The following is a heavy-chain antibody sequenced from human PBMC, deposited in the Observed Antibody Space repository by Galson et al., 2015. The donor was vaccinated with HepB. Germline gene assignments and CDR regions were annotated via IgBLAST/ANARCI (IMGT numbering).Heavy chain of an antibody. Sequence: SVKVSCKASGYTFSRCGFSWVRQAPRQGLEWMGWISTYNGEIRYAQKFQGRITMTTDASTNTAYMELRTLRLDDTAVYFCARDRTVTTERDYYYYCPMDVWGQGTTVTVS. CDR3: ARDRTVTTERDYYYYCPMDV. J-gene: IGHJ6*02. V-gene: IGHV1-18*04. CDR2: ISTYNGEI. CDR1: GYTFSRCG. D-gene: IGHD4-17*01.